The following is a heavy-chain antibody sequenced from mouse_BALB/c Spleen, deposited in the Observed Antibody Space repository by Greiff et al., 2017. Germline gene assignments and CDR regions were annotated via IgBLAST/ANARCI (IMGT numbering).Heavy chain of an antibody. D-gene: IGHD2-14*01. V-gene: IGHV1S29*02. CDR3: ARRVRWYFDV. CDR1: GYTFTDYN. J-gene: IGHJ1*01. CDR2: IYPYNGGT. Sequence: VQLQQSGPELVKPGASVKISCKASGYTFTDYNMHWVKQSHGKSLEWIGYIYPYNGGTGYNQKFKSKATLTVDNSSSTAYMELRSLTSEDSAVYYCARRVRWYFDVWGAGTTVTVSS.